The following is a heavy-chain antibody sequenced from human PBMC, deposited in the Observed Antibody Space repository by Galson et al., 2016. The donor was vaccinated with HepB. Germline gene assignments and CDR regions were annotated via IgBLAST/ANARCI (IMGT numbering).Heavy chain of an antibody. V-gene: IGHV3-33*01. CDR3: ARERFCSSATCYVGDAFHI. CDR1: GFTFRSYG. J-gene: IGHJ3*02. D-gene: IGHD2-2*01. Sequence: SLRLSCAASGFTFRSYGMHWVRQAPGKGLEWVAVIWYDGSNKYYADSVKGRFTISRDNAKNSLYVQMDSLRAEDTAVYFCARERFCSSATCYVGDAFHIGGQGTMVTVSS. CDR2: IWYDGSNK.